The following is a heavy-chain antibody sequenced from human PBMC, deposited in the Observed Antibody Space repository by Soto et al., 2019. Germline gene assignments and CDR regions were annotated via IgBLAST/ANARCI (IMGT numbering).Heavy chain of an antibody. V-gene: IGHV3-13*05. CDR2: ISAAGDP. CDR1: GFTFRNYD. J-gene: IGHJ6*02. Sequence: EVQLVESGGGLVQPGGSLRLSCEASGFTFRNYDMHWVRQGTGKGLEWVSGISAAGDPDYADSVVGRFTIARENAQNSFFLQMNSLRVVDTAVYYCARTDSDFYGLDVWGQWTTVIVSS. CDR3: ARTDSDFYGLDV. D-gene: IGHD5-18*01.